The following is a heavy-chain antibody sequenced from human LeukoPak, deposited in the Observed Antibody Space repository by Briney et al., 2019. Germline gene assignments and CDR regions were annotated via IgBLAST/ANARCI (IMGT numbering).Heavy chain of an antibody. CDR2: ISAYNGNT. D-gene: IGHD2-21*01. CDR1: GYTLTSYG. V-gene: IGHV1-18*01. Sequence: ASVKVSRKASGYTLTSYGISWVRQAPGQGLEWMGWISAYNGNTNYAQKLQGRVTMTTDTSTSTAYMELRSLRSDDTAVYYCARDDRLSTYCGGDCYSLAAFDIWGQGTMVTVSS. J-gene: IGHJ3*02. CDR3: ARDDRLSTYCGGDCYSLAAFDI.